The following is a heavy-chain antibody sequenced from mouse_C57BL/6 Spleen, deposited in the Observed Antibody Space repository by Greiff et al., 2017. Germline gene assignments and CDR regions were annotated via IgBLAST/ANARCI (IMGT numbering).Heavy chain of an antibody. D-gene: IGHD2-4*01. CDR2: ISYDGSN. CDR3: ARDQGLRRGGYYAMDY. Sequence: EVQLQASGPGLVKPSQSLSLTCSVTGYSITSGYYWHWIRTFPGNQLEWMGYISYDGSNHYNPSLNNRISITRDTSKNQMFLKLKSLTTEDTATYDWARDQGLRRGGYYAMDYWGQGTSVTVSS. V-gene: IGHV3-6*01. CDR1: GYSITSGYY. J-gene: IGHJ4*01.